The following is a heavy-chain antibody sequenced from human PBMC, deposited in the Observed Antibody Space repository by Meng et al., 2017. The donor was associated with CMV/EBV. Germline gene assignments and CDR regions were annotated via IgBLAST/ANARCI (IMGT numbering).Heavy chain of an antibody. CDR3: AKGIAAAVPNWFDP. Sequence: SLKISCAASGFTFDDYAMHWVRQAPGKGLEWVSGISWNSGSIGYADSVKGRFTISRDNAKNSLYLQMNSLRAEDTALYYCAKGIAAAVPNWFDPWGQGTLVTVSS. J-gene: IGHJ5*02. CDR2: ISWNSGSI. D-gene: IGHD6-13*01. CDR1: GFTFDDYA. V-gene: IGHV3-9*01.